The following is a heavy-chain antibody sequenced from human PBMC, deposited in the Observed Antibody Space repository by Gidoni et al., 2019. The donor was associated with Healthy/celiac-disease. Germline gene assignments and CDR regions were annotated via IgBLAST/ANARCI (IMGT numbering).Heavy chain of an antibody. D-gene: IGHD3-3*01. CDR1: GGSISSSSYY. CDR3: ARSRADYDFWSGFSLNP. Sequence: QLQLQESGPGLMKPSETLSLTCTVSGGSISSSSYYWGWIRQPPGKGLAWIGTIYYSGSTYYNPSLKSRVTRSVDTSRNQFALRLSSVTAADTAVYYCARSRADYDFWSGFSLNPWGQGTLVTVSS. J-gene: IGHJ5*02. V-gene: IGHV4-39*01. CDR2: IYYSGST.